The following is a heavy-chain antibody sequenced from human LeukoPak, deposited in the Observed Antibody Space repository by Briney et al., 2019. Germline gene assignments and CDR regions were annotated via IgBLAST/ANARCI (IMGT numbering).Heavy chain of an antibody. V-gene: IGHV4-4*02. CDR1: GGSISSSNW. CDR3: ARDLHYGSGSYSFDY. J-gene: IGHJ4*02. Sequence: SGTLSLTCAVSGGSISSSNWWSWVRQPPGKGLEWIGEIYHSGSTNYNPSLKSRVTTSVDKSKNQFSLKLSSVTAADTAVYYCARDLHYGSGSYSFDYWGQGTLVTVSS. CDR2: IYHSGST. D-gene: IGHD3-10*01.